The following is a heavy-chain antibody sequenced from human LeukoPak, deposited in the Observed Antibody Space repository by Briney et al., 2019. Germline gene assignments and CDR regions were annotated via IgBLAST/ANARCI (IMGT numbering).Heavy chain of an antibody. Sequence: SGTLSLTCAVSGGTISSSNWWSWVRQPPGKGLEWIGEIYHSGSTNYNPSLKSRVTISVDKSKNQFSLKLSSVTAADTAVYYCARGAGEQLWFYFDYWGQGTLVTVSS. CDR3: ARGAGEQLWFYFDY. V-gene: IGHV4-4*02. J-gene: IGHJ4*02. D-gene: IGHD5-18*01. CDR2: IYHSGST. CDR1: GGTISSSNW.